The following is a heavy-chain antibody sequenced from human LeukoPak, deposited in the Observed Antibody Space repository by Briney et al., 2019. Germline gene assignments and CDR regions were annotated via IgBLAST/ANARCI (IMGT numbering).Heavy chain of an antibody. D-gene: IGHD1-1*01. CDR1: GFTFSGYG. CDR2: IRYDGTKK. V-gene: IGHV3-33*01. J-gene: IGHJ4*02. CDR3: ASWNGDQGGYFEH. Sequence: PGGSLRLSCAASGFTFSGYGMQWVRQAPGKGLEWLAVIRYDGTKKYFADSVKGRFTISRDNSENTLFLQMNSLRDEDTAVYYCASWNGDQGGYFEHWGQGTLVTVSS.